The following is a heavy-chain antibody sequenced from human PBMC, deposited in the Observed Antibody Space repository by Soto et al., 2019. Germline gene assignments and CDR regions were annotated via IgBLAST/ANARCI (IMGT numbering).Heavy chain of an antibody. V-gene: IGHV3-30-3*01. CDR3: ARRIVAAGPFDY. J-gene: IGHJ4*02. CDR1: GFTFSSYA. Sequence: PGGSLRLSCAASGFTFSSYAMHWVRQALGKGLEWVAVISYDGNNKYYADSVKGRFTISRDNSKNTLYLQMNSLRGDDTAVYYCARRIVAAGPFDYWGQGTLVTVSS. D-gene: IGHD1-26*01. CDR2: ISYDGNNK.